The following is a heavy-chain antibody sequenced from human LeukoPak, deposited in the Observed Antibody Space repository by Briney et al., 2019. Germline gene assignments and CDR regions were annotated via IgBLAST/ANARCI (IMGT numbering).Heavy chain of an antibody. J-gene: IGHJ3*02. CDR1: GYTFTGYY. CDR3: ARGNKVVSDGFDM. Sequence: ASVKVSCKASGYTFTGYYMHWVRQAPGQGLEWMGWINPNSVGTNYAQKFQGRVTMTRDTSISTAYMELSSLRSEDTAVYYCARGNKVVSDGFDMWGQGTVVTVSS. CDR2: INPNSVGT. V-gene: IGHV1-2*02. D-gene: IGHD2-15*01.